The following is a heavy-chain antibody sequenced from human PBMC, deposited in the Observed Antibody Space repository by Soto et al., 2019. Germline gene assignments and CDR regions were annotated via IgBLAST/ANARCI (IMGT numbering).Heavy chain of an antibody. V-gene: IGHV3-30*18. CDR3: AKDPGVIHPRYYMDV. D-gene: IGHD2-21*01. CDR1: GFTFSNYG. J-gene: IGHJ6*03. CDR2: ISYDGSNK. Sequence: GGSLRLSCAASGFTFSNYGMHWVRQAPGKGLEWVAVISYDGSNKYYADSVKGRFTISRDNSKNTLYLQMNSLRAEDTAVYYCAKDPGVIHPRYYMDVWGKGTTVTVSS.